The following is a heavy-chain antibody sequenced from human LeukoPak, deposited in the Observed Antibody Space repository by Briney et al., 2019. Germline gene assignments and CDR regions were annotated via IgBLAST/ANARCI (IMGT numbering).Heavy chain of an antibody. Sequence: PWASVKVSCKASGGTFSSYAISWVRQAPGQGLEWMGGIIPIFGTANYAQKFQGRVTITADESTSTAYMELSSLRSEDTAVYYCARHRGGYSYAYYYYMDVWGKGTTVTVSS. CDR1: GGTFSSYA. D-gene: IGHD5-18*01. J-gene: IGHJ6*03. CDR3: ARHRGGYSYAYYYYMDV. CDR2: IIPIFGTA. V-gene: IGHV1-69*01.